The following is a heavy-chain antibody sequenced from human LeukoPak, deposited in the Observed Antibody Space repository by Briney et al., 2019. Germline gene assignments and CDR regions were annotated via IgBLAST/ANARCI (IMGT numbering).Heavy chain of an antibody. CDR3: ARDLGTLYSGSYYDYNWFDP. CDR2: MYYSGST. CDR1: GGSISSYY. J-gene: IGHJ5*02. Sequence: SETLSLTCTVSGGSISSYYWSWIRQPPGKGLEWIGYMYYSGSTNYNPSLKSRVTISVDTSKNQFSLKLSSVTAADTAVYYCARDLGTLYSGSYYDYNWFDPWGQGTLVTVSS. D-gene: IGHD1-26*01. V-gene: IGHV4-59*01.